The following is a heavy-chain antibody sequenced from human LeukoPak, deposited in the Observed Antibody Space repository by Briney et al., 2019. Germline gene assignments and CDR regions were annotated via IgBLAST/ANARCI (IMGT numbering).Heavy chain of an antibody. Sequence: GGSLRLSCAASGLTFKSYGMHWVRQAPGKGLEWVAVIWYDGSNKYYADSVKGRFTISRDNSKNTLFLQMNSLRDEDTAVYYCARVRGGYWFDTWGQGTLVTVSS. V-gene: IGHV3-33*01. CDR3: ARVRGGYWFDT. D-gene: IGHD2-15*01. CDR2: IWYDGSNK. CDR1: GLTFKSYG. J-gene: IGHJ5*02.